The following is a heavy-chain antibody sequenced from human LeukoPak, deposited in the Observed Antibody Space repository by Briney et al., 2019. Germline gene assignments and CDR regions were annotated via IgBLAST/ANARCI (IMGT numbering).Heavy chain of an antibody. CDR3: ARVPGVRYFDWPLLGAFDI. CDR1: GYTFTGYY. Sequence: GASVKVSCKASGYTFTGYYMHWVRQAPGQGLEWMGWINPNSGGTNYAQKFQGRVTLTRDTSISTAFMELSSLRSDDTAVYYCARVPGVRYFDWPLLGAFDIWGQGTMVTVSS. D-gene: IGHD3-9*01. CDR2: INPNSGGT. J-gene: IGHJ3*02. V-gene: IGHV1-2*02.